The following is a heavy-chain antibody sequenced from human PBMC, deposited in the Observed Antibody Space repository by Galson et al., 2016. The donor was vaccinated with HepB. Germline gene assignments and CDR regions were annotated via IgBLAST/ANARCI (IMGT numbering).Heavy chain of an antibody. Sequence: PALVKPTQTLTLTCTFSGFSLDTSGMGVGWIRQPPGQPLEWLALIYWDDDTRYRPSLKNRLTITKDTSKSQVVLTMTNMDAVDTATYFCAHRPKITADNSGTYYPFDYWGPGTLVTVSS. D-gene: IGHD1-14*01. CDR3: AHRPKITADNSGTYYPFDY. V-gene: IGHV2-5*02. J-gene: IGHJ4*01. CDR2: IYWDDDT. CDR1: GFSLDTSGMG.